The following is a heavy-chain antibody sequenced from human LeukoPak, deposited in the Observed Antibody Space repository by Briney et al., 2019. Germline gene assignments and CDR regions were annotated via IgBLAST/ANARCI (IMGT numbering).Heavy chain of an antibody. CDR3: AKSTGTYYTPPVT. J-gene: IGHJ4*02. V-gene: IGHV3-23*01. CDR1: GFTFSSYG. D-gene: IGHD3-10*01. CDR2: ISTSGGST. Sequence: GGSLRLSCAASGFTFSSYGMHWVRQAPGKGLEWVSVISTSGGSTHYADSVKGRFTISRDNSKNTLYLQMNSLRAEDTAVYYCAKSTGTYYTPPVTWGQGTLVTVSS.